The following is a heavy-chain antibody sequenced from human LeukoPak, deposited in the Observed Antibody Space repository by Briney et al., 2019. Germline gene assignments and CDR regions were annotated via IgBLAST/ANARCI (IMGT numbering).Heavy chain of an antibody. CDR2: IIPIFGTA. J-gene: IGHJ6*03. D-gene: IGHD3-22*01. Sequence: SVKVSCKASGGTFSSYAISWVRQAPGQGLEWMGGIIPIFGTANYAQKFQGRVTITTDESTSTAYMELSSLRSEDTAVYYCARNYYDSSGYYYDDYYYYMDVWGXXTTVTVSS. CDR1: GGTFSSYA. CDR3: ARNYYDSSGYYYDDYYYYMDV. V-gene: IGHV1-69*05.